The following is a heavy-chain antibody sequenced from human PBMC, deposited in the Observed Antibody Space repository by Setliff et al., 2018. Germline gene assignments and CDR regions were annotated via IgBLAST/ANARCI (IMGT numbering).Heavy chain of an antibody. CDR3: AKDRYFDASGNFYVNGAFDI. D-gene: IGHD2-21*02. CDR1: GFSFNNYA. CDR2: ISGSGGRT. V-gene: IGHV3-23*01. Sequence: GGSLRLSCEGSGFSFNNYAISWVRQLPGKRPEWVSSISGSGGRTYYADSVKGRFTVSRDNSKNTISLQMNRLQADDTALYSCAKDRYFDASGNFYVNGAFDIWGQGTVVTVSS. J-gene: IGHJ3*02.